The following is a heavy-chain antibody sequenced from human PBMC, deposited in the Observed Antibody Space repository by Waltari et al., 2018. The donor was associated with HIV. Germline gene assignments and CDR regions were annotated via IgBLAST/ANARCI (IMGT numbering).Heavy chain of an antibody. J-gene: IGHJ5*02. V-gene: IGHV4-38-2*01. D-gene: IGHD2-15*01. CDR3: AGEVGYCSGGTCYSGWFDP. CDR2: IHHSGST. CDR1: GYPISSGYY. Sequence: QVQLQEAGPGLVKPTETLCPTCAVSGYPISSGYYWGWIRQPPGKGLEWIGSIHHSGSTYYNPSLKSRVTLSVDTSKNHFSLKLNSVTAADKAVYYCAGEVGYCSGGTCYSGWFDPWGQGSLVTVSS.